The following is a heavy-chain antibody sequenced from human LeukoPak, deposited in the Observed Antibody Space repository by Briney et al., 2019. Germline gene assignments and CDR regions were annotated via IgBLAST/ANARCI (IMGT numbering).Heavy chain of an antibody. D-gene: IGHD3-10*01. CDR2: IRYDGSNK. CDR3: AKESPPHYYGSGSYDY. Sequence: PGGSLRLSCAASGFTFSSYGMHWVRQAPGKGLEWVAFIRYDGSNKYYADSVKGRFTISRDNSKNTLYLQMNSLRAEDTAVYYCAKESPPHYYGSGSYDYWGQGTLVTVSS. CDR1: GFTFSSYG. V-gene: IGHV3-30*02. J-gene: IGHJ4*02.